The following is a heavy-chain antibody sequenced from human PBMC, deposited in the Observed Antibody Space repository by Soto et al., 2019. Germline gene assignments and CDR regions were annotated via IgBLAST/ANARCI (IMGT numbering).Heavy chain of an antibody. CDR3: ARDRSVTVTAIKADYYGMDV. D-gene: IGHD4-4*01. CDR2: IIPIFGTA. Sequence: SVKVSCKASGGTFSSYAISWVRQAPGQGLEWMGGIIPIFGTANYAQKFQGRVTITADESTSTAYMELSSLRSEDTAVYYCARDRSVTVTAIKADYYGMDVWGQGTTVTVS. J-gene: IGHJ6*01. CDR1: GGTFSSYA. V-gene: IGHV1-69*13.